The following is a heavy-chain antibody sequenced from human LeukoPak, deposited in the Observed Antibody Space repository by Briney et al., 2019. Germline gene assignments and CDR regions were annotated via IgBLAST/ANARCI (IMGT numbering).Heavy chain of an antibody. CDR1: GFTFSSYA. J-gene: IGHJ4*02. V-gene: IGHV3-23*01. CDR2: ISGSGGST. CDR3: AKSPVVPAAIYYYFDY. D-gene: IGHD2-2*02. Sequence: PGGSLRLSCAASGFTFSSYAMSWVRQAPGKGLEWVSDISGSGGSTYYADSVKGRFTISRDNSKNTLYLQMNSLRAEDTAVYYCAKSPVVPAAIYYYFDYWGQGTLVTVSS.